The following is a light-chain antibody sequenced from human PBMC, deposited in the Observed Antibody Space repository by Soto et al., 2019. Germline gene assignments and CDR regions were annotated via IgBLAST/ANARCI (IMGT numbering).Light chain of an antibody. CDR1: ESIARH. CDR2: AAS. Sequence: DIQMTQSPSSLSASVGDRVTITCRASESIARHLNWYQQKPGKAPKLLIYAASSLQNGVPSRFRGGGSGTDFNLTISNLQPEDFATYYCKQTYTALSITFGEGTRLDSK. V-gene: IGKV1-39*01. CDR3: KQTYTALSIT. J-gene: IGKJ5*01.